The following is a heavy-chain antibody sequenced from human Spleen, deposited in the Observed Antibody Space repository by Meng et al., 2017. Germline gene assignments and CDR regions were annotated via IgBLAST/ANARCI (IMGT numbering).Heavy chain of an antibody. V-gene: IGHV4-39*07. CDR1: GGTISSSSYY. CDR3: ERVGISMVRGVIDY. Sequence: SETLSLTCTVSGGTISSSSYYWGWIRQPPGKGLEWIGSIYYSGSTYYNPSLKSRVTISVDTSKNQFSLKLSSVTAADTAVYYCERVGISMVRGVIDYWGQGTLVTVSS. D-gene: IGHD3-10*01. J-gene: IGHJ4*02. CDR2: IYYSGST.